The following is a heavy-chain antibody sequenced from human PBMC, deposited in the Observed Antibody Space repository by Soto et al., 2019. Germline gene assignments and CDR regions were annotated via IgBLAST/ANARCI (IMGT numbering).Heavy chain of an antibody. Sequence: GGSLRLSCAASESTVTNNEMSWVRQAPGKGLERVSILYSGGNTYYADSVEGRFTISRDGSKNTLYLHMNSLRAEDTAVYYCALRRVAYADFWGQGTRVTVSS. V-gene: IGHV3-53*01. J-gene: IGHJ4*02. D-gene: IGHD2-2*01. CDR3: ALRRVAYADF. CDR2: LYSGGNT. CDR1: ESTVTNNE.